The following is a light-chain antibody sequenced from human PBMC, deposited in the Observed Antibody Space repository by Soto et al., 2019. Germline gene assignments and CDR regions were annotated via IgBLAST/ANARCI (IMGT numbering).Light chain of an antibody. Sequence: EIVMTQSPATLSVSPGERATFSCRASQSVSSNLAWYQQKPGQAPRLLIYGASMRATGIPARFSGSGAGTEFPLSISSLQSEDVAVYYCQQYNNWPPWTFGQGTKVEIK. V-gene: IGKV3-15*01. CDR1: QSVSSN. J-gene: IGKJ1*01. CDR3: QQYNNWPPWT. CDR2: GAS.